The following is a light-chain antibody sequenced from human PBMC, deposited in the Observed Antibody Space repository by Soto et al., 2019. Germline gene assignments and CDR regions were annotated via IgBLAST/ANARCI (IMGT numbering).Light chain of an antibody. Sequence: QSVLTQPPSVSGAPGQRVTISWTGSSSNIGAGYDVHWYKQVSGTAPRLLIFANTNRPSGVPDRFSGSKSGTSASLAISGLQAEDEADYYCQSYDSSLSGSVFGGGTNLTVL. CDR1: SSNIGAGYD. CDR2: ANT. J-gene: IGLJ2*01. V-gene: IGLV1-40*01. CDR3: QSYDSSLSGSV.